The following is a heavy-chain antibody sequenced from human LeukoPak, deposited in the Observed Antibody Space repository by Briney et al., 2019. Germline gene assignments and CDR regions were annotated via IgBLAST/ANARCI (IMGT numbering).Heavy chain of an antibody. CDR2: ISSSSSYI. CDR1: GFTFSSYA. Sequence: GSLRLSCAASGFTFSSYAMSWVRQAPGKGLEWVSSISSSSSYIYYADSVKGRFTISRDNAKNSLYLQMNSLRAEDTAVYYCARGALDHFDPWGQGTLVTVSS. D-gene: IGHD1-14*01. CDR3: ARGALDHFDP. J-gene: IGHJ5*02. V-gene: IGHV3-21*01.